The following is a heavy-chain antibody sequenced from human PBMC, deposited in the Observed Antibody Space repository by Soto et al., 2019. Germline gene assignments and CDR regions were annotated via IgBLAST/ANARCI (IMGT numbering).Heavy chain of an antibody. CDR3: ARVGARSGGYFDY. D-gene: IGHD2-15*01. CDR1: GGTFSSYA. J-gene: IGHJ4*02. CDR2: IIPIFGTA. Sequence: GGSVEVSCKASGGTFSSYAFSWVRTALGQGLEWMGGIIPIFGTANYAQKFQGRVTITADESTSTAYMELSSLRSEDTAVYYCARVGARSGGYFDYWGQGTLVTVSS. V-gene: IGHV1-69*13.